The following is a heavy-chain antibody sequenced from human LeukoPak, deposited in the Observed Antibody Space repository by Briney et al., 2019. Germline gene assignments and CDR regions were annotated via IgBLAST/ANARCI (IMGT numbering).Heavy chain of an antibody. J-gene: IGHJ4*02. Sequence: PGGTLRLSCAASGFSFSSYGMSWVRQAPGKGLEWVSSISSGGDNTYYADSVRGRFTISRDNSKNTLYLQMNSLRAEDTAVYYCARMAPVGATSIIALFDYWGQGTLVTVSS. CDR3: ARMAPVGATSIIALFDY. D-gene: IGHD3-10*01. CDR2: ISSGGDNT. CDR1: GFSFSSYG. V-gene: IGHV3-23*01.